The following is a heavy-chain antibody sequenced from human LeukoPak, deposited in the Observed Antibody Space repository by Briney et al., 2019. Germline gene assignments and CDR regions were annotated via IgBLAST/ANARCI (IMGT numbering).Heavy chain of an antibody. Sequence: PSETLSLTCTVSGGSISSSSYYWGWIRQPPGKGLEWIGSIYYSGSTYYNPSLKSRVTISVDTSKNQFSLKLSSVTAADTAVYYCARLHGGNLLSVWGKGTTVTISS. D-gene: IGHD4-23*01. V-gene: IGHV4-39*01. CDR3: ARLHGGNLLSV. CDR1: GGSISSSSYY. CDR2: IYYSGST. J-gene: IGHJ6*04.